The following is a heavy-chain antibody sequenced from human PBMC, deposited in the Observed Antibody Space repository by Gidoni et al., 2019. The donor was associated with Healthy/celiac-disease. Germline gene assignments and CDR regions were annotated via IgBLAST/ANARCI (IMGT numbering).Heavy chain of an antibody. Sequence: SSYANSWVRQAPGQGLEWMGGIIPIFGTADYAQKFKGRVTITADKSTSTAYIELSSLRSEDPAVYYCARGQRDSAQLVGATDFDYWGQGTLVTVSS. CDR3: ARGQRDSAQLVGATDFDY. J-gene: IGHJ4*02. D-gene: IGHD1-26*01. V-gene: IGHV1-69*06. CDR1: SSYA. CDR2: IIPIFGTA.